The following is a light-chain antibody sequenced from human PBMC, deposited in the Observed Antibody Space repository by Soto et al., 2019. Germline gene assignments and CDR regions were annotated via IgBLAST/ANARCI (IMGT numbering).Light chain of an antibody. CDR3: QQYANWPYT. V-gene: IGKV3-15*01. Sequence: EIVMTQSPGTLSVSPGESATLSCRASQSVSTNVAWFQQRPGQPPRLLIYGASGRASGIPGRFRGTGSGTECTLTIGSMQSEEFAVYFCQQYANWPYTFAQWTKLEI. CDR1: QSVSTN. J-gene: IGKJ2*01. CDR2: GAS.